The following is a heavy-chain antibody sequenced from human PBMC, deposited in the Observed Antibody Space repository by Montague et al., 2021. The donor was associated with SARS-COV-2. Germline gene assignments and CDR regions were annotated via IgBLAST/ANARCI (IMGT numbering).Heavy chain of an antibody. V-gene: IGHV3-48*03. CDR3: ASKKWLRGRFDP. D-gene: IGHD5-12*01. Sequence: SLRLSCAASGFTFSSYEMNWVRQAPGKGLEWASYISSSGSTIYYADSVKGRFTISRDNAKNSLYLQMNSLRAEDTAVYYCASKKWLRGRFDPWGQGTLVTVSS. J-gene: IGHJ5*02. CDR1: GFTFSSYE. CDR2: ISSSGSTI.